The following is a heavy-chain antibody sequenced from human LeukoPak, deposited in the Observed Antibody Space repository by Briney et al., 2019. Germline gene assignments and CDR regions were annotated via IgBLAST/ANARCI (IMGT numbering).Heavy chain of an antibody. CDR1: GFTFSGSA. V-gene: IGHV3-73*01. J-gene: IGHJ6*02. CDR3: TRPTASTYYYDSSARYGMDV. D-gene: IGHD3-22*01. Sequence: GGSLRLSCAASGFTFSGSAMHWVRQASGEGLEWVGRIRSKANSYATAYAASVKGRFTISRDDSKNTAYLQMNSLKTEDTAVYYCTRPTASTYYYDSSARYGMDVWGQGTTVTVSS. CDR2: IRSKANSYAT.